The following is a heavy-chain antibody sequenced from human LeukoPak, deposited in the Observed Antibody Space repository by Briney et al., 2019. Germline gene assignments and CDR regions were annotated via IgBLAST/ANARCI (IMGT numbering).Heavy chain of an antibody. D-gene: IGHD4-11*01. Sequence: PGGSLRLSCAASGFTFSSNWMHWVRQAPGKGLVWVSRINSDGGTIGYADSVRGRFTISRDNAKNTLFLQMNSLRAEDTAVYYCTRGTTSTFDPWGQGTLVTVSS. J-gene: IGHJ5*02. CDR1: GFTFSSNW. CDR2: INSDGGTI. V-gene: IGHV3-74*01. CDR3: TRGTTSTFDP.